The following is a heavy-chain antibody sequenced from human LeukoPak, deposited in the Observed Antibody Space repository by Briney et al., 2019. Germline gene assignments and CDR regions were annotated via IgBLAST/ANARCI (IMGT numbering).Heavy chain of an antibody. V-gene: IGHV3-48*03. D-gene: IGHD6-19*01. J-gene: IGHJ4*02. CDR2: ISSSGSTI. CDR1: GFTFSSYE. CDR3: AKPTIAVDRYYFDY. Sequence: PGGSLRLSCAASGFTFSSYEMNWVRQAPGKGLEWVSYISSSGSTIYYADSVKGRFTISRDNAKNSLYLQMNSLRAEDTAVYYCAKPTIAVDRYYFDYWGQGTLVTVSS.